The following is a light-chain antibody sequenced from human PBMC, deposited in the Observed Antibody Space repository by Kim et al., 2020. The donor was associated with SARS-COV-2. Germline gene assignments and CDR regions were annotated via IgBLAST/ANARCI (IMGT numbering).Light chain of an antibody. CDR1: SSNIGSNF. CDR2: QNN. CDR3: AAWDDSLSGGV. J-gene: IGLJ3*02. Sequence: GQEVTMACSGSSSNIGSNFVYWYQQFPGTAPKLLIYQNNQRPSGVPDRFSGSKSGTSASLAISGLRSEDEAHYYCAAWDDSLSGGVFGGGTQLTVL. V-gene: IGLV1-47*01.